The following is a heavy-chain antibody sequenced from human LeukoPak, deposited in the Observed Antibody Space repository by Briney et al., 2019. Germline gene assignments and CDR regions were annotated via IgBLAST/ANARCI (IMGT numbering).Heavy chain of an antibody. V-gene: IGHV4-39*01. Sequence: SETLSLTCTVSGGSISSSSVYWGWIRQPPGKGLEWIGTIYYSGSTYYNPSLKSRVTISVDTSKNQFSLKLTSVTAADTAVYYCARLRGQAPYSSSWYNVYGAQGTLVTVSS. CDR2: IYYSGST. J-gene: IGHJ4*02. CDR1: GGSISSSSVY. CDR3: ARLRGQAPYSSSWYNVY. D-gene: IGHD6-13*01.